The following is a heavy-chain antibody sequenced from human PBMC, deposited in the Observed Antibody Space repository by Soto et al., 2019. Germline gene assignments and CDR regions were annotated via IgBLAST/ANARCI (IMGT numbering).Heavy chain of an antibody. V-gene: IGHV1-18*01. CDR3: ARSSISGSFYYYY. J-gene: IGHJ4*02. Sequence: QVQLVQSGAEVKKPGASVKVSCKAAGYTFTDNGVSWMRQAPGQGLEWMGWIKPNNGNTKYAQNLQGRVTMTTDTSTSTAYVELRSLRSDDTAMYYWARSSISGSFYYYYWGKGTLVTVSS. CDR2: IKPNNGNT. CDR1: GYTFTDNG. D-gene: IGHD3-10*01.